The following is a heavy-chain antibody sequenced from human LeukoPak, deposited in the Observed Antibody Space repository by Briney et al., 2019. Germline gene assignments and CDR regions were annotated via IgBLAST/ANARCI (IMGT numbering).Heavy chain of an antibody. D-gene: IGHD1-26*01. CDR1: GCTFTSYA. V-gene: IGHV1-3*01. Sequence: ASVKVSCKASGCTFTSYAMHWVRQAPGQRLEWMGWINAGNGNTKYSQKFQGRVTITRDTSASTAYMELSSLRSEDTAVYYCARGSGGATGDFDYWGQGTLVTVSS. CDR3: ARGSGGATGDFDY. CDR2: INAGNGNT. J-gene: IGHJ4*02.